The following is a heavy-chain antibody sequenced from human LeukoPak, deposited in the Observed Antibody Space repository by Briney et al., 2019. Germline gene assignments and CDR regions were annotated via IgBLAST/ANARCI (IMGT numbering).Heavy chain of an antibody. CDR3: TAWTDLYEY. V-gene: IGHV3-15*01. CDR2: IRSKTDGGTT. J-gene: IGHJ4*02. Sequence: GGSLRLSCSASGFTFHNAWMNWVRQAPGKGLEWVGRIRSKTDGGTTDDAAPVKGRFSISRDDSRDTPYLQMNSLRIEDTAVYYCTAWTDLYEYWGQGTLVTVSS. D-gene: IGHD3/OR15-3a*01. CDR1: GFTFHNAW.